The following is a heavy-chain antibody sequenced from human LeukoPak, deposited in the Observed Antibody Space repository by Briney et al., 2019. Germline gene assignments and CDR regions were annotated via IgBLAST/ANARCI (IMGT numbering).Heavy chain of an antibody. J-gene: IGHJ1*01. V-gene: IGHV3-48*01. CDR2: ISSSSSTI. CDR1: GFTFSSYS. D-gene: IGHD3-10*01. CDR3: ARDHGATYYYGSGSYVDFQH. Sequence: AGGSLRLSCAASGFTFSSYSMNWVRQAPGKGLEWVPYISSSSSTIYYADSVKGRFTISRDNAKNSLYLQMNSLRAEDTAVYYCARDHGATYYYGSGSYVDFQHWGQGTLVTVSS.